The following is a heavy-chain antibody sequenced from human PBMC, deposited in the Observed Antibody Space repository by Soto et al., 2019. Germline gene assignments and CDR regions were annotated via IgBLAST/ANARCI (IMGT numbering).Heavy chain of an antibody. Sequence: QVQLVEPGGGVVQPGRSLRLSCAASGFTFSSYGMHWVRQAPGKGLEWVAVIWYDGSNKYYADSVKGRFTISRDNSKNTLYLQMNSLRAEDTAVYYCARGLEWLPPPRSYYFDYWGQGTLVTVSS. CDR3: ARGLEWLPPPRSYYFDY. CDR1: GFTFSSYG. CDR2: IWYDGSNK. J-gene: IGHJ4*02. V-gene: IGHV3-33*01. D-gene: IGHD3-3*01.